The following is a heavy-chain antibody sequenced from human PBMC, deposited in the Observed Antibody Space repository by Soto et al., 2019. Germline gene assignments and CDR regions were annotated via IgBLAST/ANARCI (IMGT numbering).Heavy chain of an antibody. CDR3: ARWDYDILTGPGAFDI. CDR2: IYYSGST. D-gene: IGHD3-9*01. J-gene: IGHJ3*02. V-gene: IGHV4-59*11. CDR1: GGSISSHY. Sequence: SETRSLTCTVSGGSISSHYWSWIRQPQGRGLEWIEYIYYSGSTNYNPSLKSRVTISVDTSKNQFSLKLSSVTAADTAVYYCARWDYDILTGPGAFDIWGQGTMVTVSS.